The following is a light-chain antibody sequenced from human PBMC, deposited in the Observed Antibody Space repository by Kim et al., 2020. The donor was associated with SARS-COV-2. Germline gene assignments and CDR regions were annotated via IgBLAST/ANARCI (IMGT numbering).Light chain of an antibody. CDR3: QQYGSSPLT. V-gene: IGKV3-20*01. CDR2: GVS. Sequence: FSSGEGATLSCGASQNIRRGYFAWYQQKPGQSPRLLIYGVSNRATGIPDRFSGSGAGTNFTLTISRLEPEDFAVYYCQQYGSSPLTFGAGTKLEI. J-gene: IGKJ4*01. CDR1: QNIRRGY.